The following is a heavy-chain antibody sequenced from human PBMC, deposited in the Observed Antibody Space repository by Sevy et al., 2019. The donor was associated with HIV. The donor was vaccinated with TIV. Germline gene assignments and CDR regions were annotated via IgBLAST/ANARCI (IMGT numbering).Heavy chain of an antibody. D-gene: IGHD3-22*01. CDR3: AKDMGGIVVSTGTDY. V-gene: IGHV3-30*18. CDR1: GFTFSSYG. J-gene: IGHJ4*02. Sequence: GGSLRLSCAASGFTFSSYGMHWVRQAPGKGLEWVAVISYDGSNKYYADSVKGRFTISRDNSKNTLYLQMNSLRAEDTAVYYRAKDMGGIVVSTGTDYWGQGTLVTVSS. CDR2: ISYDGSNK.